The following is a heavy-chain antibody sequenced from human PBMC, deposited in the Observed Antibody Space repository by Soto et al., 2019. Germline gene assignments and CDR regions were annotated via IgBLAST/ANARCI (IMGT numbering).Heavy chain of an antibody. J-gene: IGHJ6*02. V-gene: IGHV3-15*01. CDR3: TTDPEYYDFWSGYDDPDYYCGMDV. CDR1: GFTFSNAW. Sequence: PGGSLRLSCAASGFTFSNAWMSWVRQAPGKGLEWVDRIKSKTDGGTTDYAAPVKGRFTISRDDSKNTLYLQMNSLKTEDTAVYYCTTDPEYYDFWSGYDDPDYYCGMDVWGQGTTVTVSS. D-gene: IGHD3-3*01. CDR2: IKSKTDGGTT.